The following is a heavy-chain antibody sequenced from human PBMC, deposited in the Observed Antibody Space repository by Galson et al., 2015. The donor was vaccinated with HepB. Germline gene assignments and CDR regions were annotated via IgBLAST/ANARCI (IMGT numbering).Heavy chain of an antibody. D-gene: IGHD2-2*01. J-gene: IGHJ4*02. CDR2: IYYNGDT. CDR1: HGSINNYY. V-gene: IGHV4-59*08. Sequence: SETMSLTCSVSHGSINNYYWSWIRQSPGNRPEWIGYIYYNGDTNYNPSLGYRVGMSVDTSINQVSLWLTSVTAAGTAVYYCARHPGRGSVGYAFDLWGQGTLVTVSA. CDR3: ARHPGRGSVGYAFDL.